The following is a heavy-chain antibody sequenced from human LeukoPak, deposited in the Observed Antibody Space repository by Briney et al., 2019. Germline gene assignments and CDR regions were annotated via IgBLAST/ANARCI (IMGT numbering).Heavy chain of an antibody. CDR2: ISGSGGST. J-gene: IGHJ3*02. CDR3: AKGYGYSYGPDAFDI. Sequence: GSLRLSCAASGFTFSSYAMSWVRQAPGKGLEWVSAISGSGGSTYYADSVKGRFTISRDNPKNTLYLQMNSLRAEDTAVYYCAKGYGYSYGPDAFDIWGQGTMVTVSS. V-gene: IGHV3-23*01. CDR1: GFTFSSYA. D-gene: IGHD5-18*01.